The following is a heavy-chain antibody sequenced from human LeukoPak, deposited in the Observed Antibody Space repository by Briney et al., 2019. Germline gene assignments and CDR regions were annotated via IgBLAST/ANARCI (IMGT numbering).Heavy chain of an antibody. CDR2: INHSGST. V-gene: IGHV4-34*01. CDR1: GGSFSGHY. D-gene: IGHD2-15*01. Sequence: PSETLSLTCAAYGGSFSGHYWSWIRQPPGKGLEWIGEINHSGSTNYNPSLKSRVTISVDTSKNHFSLKLSSVTAADTAVYYCARHVCSGGACYDTFDIWGQGTMVTVSS. CDR3: ARHVCSGGACYDTFDI. J-gene: IGHJ3*02.